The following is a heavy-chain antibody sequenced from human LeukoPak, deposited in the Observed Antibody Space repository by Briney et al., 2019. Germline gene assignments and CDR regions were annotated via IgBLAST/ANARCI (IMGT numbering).Heavy chain of an antibody. CDR2: IYSDGSST. CDR3: ARDNYRVRGSYIDY. Sequence: GGSLRLSCAASGFTFSSYWMHWVRRAPGKGLVWVSRIYSDGSSTNYADSVKGRFTISRDNSKNTLYLQMNSLRAEDTAVYYCARDNYRVRGSYIDYWGQGTLVTVSS. CDR1: GFTFSSYW. D-gene: IGHD1-26*01. J-gene: IGHJ4*02. V-gene: IGHV3-74*01.